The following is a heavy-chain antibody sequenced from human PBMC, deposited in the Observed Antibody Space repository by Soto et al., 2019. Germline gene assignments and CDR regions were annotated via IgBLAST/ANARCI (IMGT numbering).Heavy chain of an antibody. CDR2: IYYSGSP. J-gene: IGHJ6*02. Sequence: SETVSLTCTVSGGSIRSYYWSWIRQPPGKGLEWIGYIYYSGSPNYSPSLESRVTISVDKAKNQFSLKLSSVTAADTAVYYCATVTGTTSVGMDFWGQGTTVTVSS. CDR1: GGSIRSYY. V-gene: IGHV4-59*12. D-gene: IGHD1-7*01. CDR3: ATVTGTTSVGMDF.